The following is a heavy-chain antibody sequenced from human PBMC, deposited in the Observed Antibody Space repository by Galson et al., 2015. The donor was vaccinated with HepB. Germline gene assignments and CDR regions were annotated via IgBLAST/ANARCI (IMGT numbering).Heavy chain of an antibody. CDR1: GFTFSDYY. CDR2: ISSSSSTI. Sequence: SLRLSCAASGFTFSDYYMSWIRQAPGKGLEWVSYISSSSSTIYYADSVKGRFTVSRDNAKKSLYLQMNSLRAEDTAVYYCASAAVAGGMDVHGFDPWGQGTLVTVSS. J-gene: IGHJ5*02. V-gene: IGHV3-11*01. D-gene: IGHD6-19*01. CDR3: ASAAVAGGMDVHGFDP.